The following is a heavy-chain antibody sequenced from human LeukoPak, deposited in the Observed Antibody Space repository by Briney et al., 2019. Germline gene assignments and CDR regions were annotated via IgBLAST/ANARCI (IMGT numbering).Heavy chain of an antibody. D-gene: IGHD2-2*01. CDR2: ISGSGGNT. Sequence: GGSLRLSCAASGFTFSSYAMSWVRQAPGKGLAWVSTISGSGGNTYYADSVKGRFTISRDNSKNTLSLQMNSLRAEDTAVYYCAKSPGTTSRSTVYDAFDIWGQGTMVTVSS. V-gene: IGHV3-23*01. CDR1: GFTFSSYA. CDR3: AKSPGTTSRSTVYDAFDI. J-gene: IGHJ3*02.